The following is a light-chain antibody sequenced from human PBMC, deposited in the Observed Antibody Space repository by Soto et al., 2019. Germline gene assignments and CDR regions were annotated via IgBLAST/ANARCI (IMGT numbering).Light chain of an antibody. CDR3: LQDYNYPQT. CDR1: QDIGID. V-gene: IGKV1-6*01. J-gene: IGKJ1*01. Sequence: AIQMTQSPSSLSASVGDRVIITCRASQDIGIDLGWYQQKPGRAPKLLIFAASILHSGVPSRVSGSRSGTDFTLTISSLQPEDFATYYCLQDYNYPQTFGQGTKVEVK. CDR2: AAS.